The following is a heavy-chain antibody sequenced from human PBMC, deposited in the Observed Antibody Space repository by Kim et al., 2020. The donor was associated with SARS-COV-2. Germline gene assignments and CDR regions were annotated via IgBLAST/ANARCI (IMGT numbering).Heavy chain of an antibody. D-gene: IGHD3-10*01. J-gene: IGHJ6*02. CDR3: AKPSAGSIEYYYYGMDV. V-gene: IGHV3-23*01. Sequence: VKGRLTISRDKAKNTLYLQMNSLRAENTAVYYCAKPSAGSIEYYYYGMDVWGQGTTVTVSS.